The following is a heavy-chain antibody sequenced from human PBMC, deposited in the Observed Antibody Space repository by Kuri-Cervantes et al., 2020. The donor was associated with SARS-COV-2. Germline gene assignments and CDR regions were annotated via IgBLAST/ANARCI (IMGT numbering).Heavy chain of an antibody. D-gene: IGHD3-3*01. CDR1: GGSISSGDYY. Sequence: GESLKISCTVSGGSISSGDYYWIWIRQAPGKGLEWVGFIRSKAYGGTTEYAASVKGRFTISRDDSKSIAYLQMNSLKTEDTAVYYWTRDDFWSGYYKTWGQGTLVTVSS. J-gene: IGHJ5*02. V-gene: IGHV3-49*03. CDR3: TRDDFWSGYYKT. CDR2: IRSKAYGGTT.